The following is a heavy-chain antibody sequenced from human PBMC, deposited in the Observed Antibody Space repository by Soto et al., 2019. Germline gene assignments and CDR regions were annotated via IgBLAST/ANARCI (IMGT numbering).Heavy chain of an antibody. J-gene: IGHJ6*02. CDR3: ARRRSDCSGGSCYSKGYYGMDV. Sequence: QVQLQQWGAGLLRPSETLSLTCAVYGGSFSGYYWSWIRQPPGKGLEWIGEINHSGSTNYNPSLKSRVTISVDTSKNQFSLKLSSVTAADTAVYYCARRRSDCSGGSCYSKGYYGMDVWGQGTTVTVSS. CDR1: GGSFSGYY. V-gene: IGHV4-34*01. CDR2: INHSGST. D-gene: IGHD2-15*01.